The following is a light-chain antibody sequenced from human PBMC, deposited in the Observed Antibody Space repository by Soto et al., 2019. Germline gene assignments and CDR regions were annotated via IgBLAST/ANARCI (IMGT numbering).Light chain of an antibody. CDR2: KAS. V-gene: IGKV1-5*03. CDR1: QIIDNW. CDR3: QEYNSH. Sequence: DTQMTQSPSTLSASVGDRVTITCRASQIIDNWLAWYQQKPGKAPKLLIYKASNLESGVPSRFSGSVYGTEFTLTISSLQPDDSATYYCQEYNSHFGGGTTVEIK. J-gene: IGKJ4*01.